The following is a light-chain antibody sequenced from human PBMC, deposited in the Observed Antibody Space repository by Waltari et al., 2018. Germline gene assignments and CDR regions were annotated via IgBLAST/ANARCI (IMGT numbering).Light chain of an antibody. CDR3: QSYDSSLTAWV. J-gene: IGLJ3*02. Sequence: QSVLTQPPSVSGAPGQRVTIPCTGSNSNIGAGFDVHWYKQIPGTAPKVLIYGNTNRPSGVPDRFSGSKSGTSASLAITGLQAEDEADYYCQSYDSSLTAWVFGGGTRLTVL. CDR1: NSNIGAGFD. V-gene: IGLV1-40*01. CDR2: GNT.